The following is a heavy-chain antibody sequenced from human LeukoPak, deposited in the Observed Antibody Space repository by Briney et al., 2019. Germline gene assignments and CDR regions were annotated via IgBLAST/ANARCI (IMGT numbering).Heavy chain of an antibody. D-gene: IGHD3-3*01. CDR2: ISSSGSTI. CDR1: GFTFSSYE. Sequence: GGSLRLSCAASGFTFSSYEMNWVRQAPGKGLEWVSYISSSGSTIYYADSVKGRFTISRVNAKNSLYLQMNSLRAEDTAVYYCARGDTIFGVVIYFDYWGQGTLVTVSS. J-gene: IGHJ4*02. CDR3: ARGDTIFGVVIYFDY. V-gene: IGHV3-48*03.